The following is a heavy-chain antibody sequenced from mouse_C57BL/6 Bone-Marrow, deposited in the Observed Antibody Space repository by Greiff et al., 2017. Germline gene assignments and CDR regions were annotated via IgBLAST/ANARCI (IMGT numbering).Heavy chain of an antibody. V-gene: IGHV5-4*01. CDR1: GFTFSSYA. J-gene: IGHJ3*01. Sequence: DVQLVESGGGLVKPGGSLKLSCAASGFTFSSYALSWVRQTPEKRLEWVATISDGGSYTYYPDNVKGRFTISRDNAKNNLYLQMSHLKSEDTAMYYCARGYDYEGFAYWGQGTLVTVSA. CDR2: ISDGGSYT. CDR3: ARGYDYEGFAY. D-gene: IGHD2-4*01.